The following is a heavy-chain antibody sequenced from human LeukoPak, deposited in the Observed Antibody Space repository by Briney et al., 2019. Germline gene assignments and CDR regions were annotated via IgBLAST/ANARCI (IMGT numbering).Heavy chain of an antibody. Sequence: PGGSLRLSCAASGFTFSNYEINWVRQAPGKGLEWVSYISGSGKTIYYADSVKGRFTISRDNAKNSLYLQMNSLRAEDTAVYYCAKDRSSYIDYWGQGTLVTVSS. CDR1: GFTFSNYE. D-gene: IGHD6-6*01. CDR3: AKDRSSYIDY. V-gene: IGHV3-48*03. J-gene: IGHJ4*02. CDR2: ISGSGKTI.